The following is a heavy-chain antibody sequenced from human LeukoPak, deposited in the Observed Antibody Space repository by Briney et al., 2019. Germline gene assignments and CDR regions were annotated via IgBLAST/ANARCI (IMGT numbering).Heavy chain of an antibody. J-gene: IGHJ4*02. Sequence: SVKVSCKASGGTFISYAISWVRQAPGQGLEWMGGIIPIFGTANYAQKFQGRVTITTDESTSTAYMELSSLRSEDTAVYYCASTREWERLPGFDYWGQGTLVTVSS. CDR2: IIPIFGTA. D-gene: IGHD1-26*01. V-gene: IGHV1-69*05. CDR1: GGTFISYA. CDR3: ASTREWERLPGFDY.